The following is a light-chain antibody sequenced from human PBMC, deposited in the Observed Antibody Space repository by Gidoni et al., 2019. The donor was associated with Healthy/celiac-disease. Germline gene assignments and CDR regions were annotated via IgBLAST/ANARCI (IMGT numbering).Light chain of an antibody. V-gene: IGKV3-20*01. CDR1: QSVSSSY. J-gene: IGKJ2*01. CDR3: QQYGSSPLYT. CDR2: GAS. Sequence: ETVLTQSPGTLSLSPGERATLSCRASQSVSSSYLAWYQQKPGQAPTLLIYGASSRATGIPDRFSGSGSGTDFTLTISRLEPEDFAVYYCQQYGSSPLYTFGQGTKLEIK.